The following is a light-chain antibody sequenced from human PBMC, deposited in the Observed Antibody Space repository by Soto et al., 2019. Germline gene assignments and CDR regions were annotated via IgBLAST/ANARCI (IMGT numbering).Light chain of an antibody. CDR1: HSVTSTY. Sequence: TQSPGTLSLSPGERATLSCRAVHSVTSTYMAWYQQKPGQAPRLLIYATSFRATGIPDRFRGSGSGTDFTLTISSLEPEDSAVYYCQDSSTSPWPFGQGTKVDIK. CDR2: ATS. V-gene: IGKV3-20*01. J-gene: IGKJ1*01. CDR3: QDSSTSPWP.